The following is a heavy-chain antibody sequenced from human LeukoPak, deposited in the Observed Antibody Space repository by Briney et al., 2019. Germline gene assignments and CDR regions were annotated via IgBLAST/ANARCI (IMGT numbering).Heavy chain of an antibody. Sequence: GGSLRLSCAASGFTFSDYYMSWIRQAPGKGLEWVSYISGSSSTIYYADSVKGRFTISRDNAKNSLYLQMNSLRAEDTAVYYCARDGYCSGSSCYSTTDYWGQGTLVTVSS. CDR1: GFTFSDYY. CDR2: ISGSSSTI. V-gene: IGHV3-11*04. D-gene: IGHD2-15*01. J-gene: IGHJ4*02. CDR3: ARDGYCSGSSCYSTTDY.